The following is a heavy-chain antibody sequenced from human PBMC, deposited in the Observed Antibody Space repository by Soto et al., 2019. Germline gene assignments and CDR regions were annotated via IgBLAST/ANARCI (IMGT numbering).Heavy chain of an antibody. V-gene: IGHV1-69*13. Sequence: SVKVSCKASGGTFSRYTITWVRQAPGQGLEWMGGITPMFGTPNYEQKFQGRVTITADESTSTAYMELSSLRSEDTAMYYCARDGTLYDSSAYYYLYWGQGTLVPVYS. CDR3: ARDGTLYDSSAYYYLY. D-gene: IGHD3-22*01. CDR2: ITPMFGTP. J-gene: IGHJ1*01. CDR1: GGTFSRYT.